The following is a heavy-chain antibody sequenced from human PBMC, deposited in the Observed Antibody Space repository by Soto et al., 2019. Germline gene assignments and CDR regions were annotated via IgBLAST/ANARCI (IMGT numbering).Heavy chain of an antibody. D-gene: IGHD4-17*01. CDR1: GYTFTSYG. Sequence: QVQLVQSGAEVKKPGASVKVSCKASGYTFTSYGISWVRQAPGQGLEWMGWISAYNGNTNYAQKLQGRATMTTATATSTAYMELRRLRSDDTAVYYCASSRTVTFPLGYWGQGTLVTVSS. V-gene: IGHV1-18*01. CDR3: ASSRTVTFPLGY. J-gene: IGHJ4*02. CDR2: ISAYNGNT.